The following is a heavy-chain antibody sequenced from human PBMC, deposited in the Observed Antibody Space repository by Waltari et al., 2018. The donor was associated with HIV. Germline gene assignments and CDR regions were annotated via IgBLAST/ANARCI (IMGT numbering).Heavy chain of an antibody. CDR1: GFTFSNYG. J-gene: IGHJ6*02. D-gene: IGHD6-13*01. CDR3: VKEHQYSHSWYSYYGMDV. V-gene: IGHV3-23*01. Sequence: EVQVLESGGALVQPGGSLRLSCAASGFTFSNYGMSWVSQAPWKGREWVSTISGSGGSTCYSDFVKGRLTVSRDNSKNTLYLQMNSLRAEDTAVYFCVKEHQYSHSWYSYYGMDVWAKGPRSPSP. CDR2: ISGSGGST.